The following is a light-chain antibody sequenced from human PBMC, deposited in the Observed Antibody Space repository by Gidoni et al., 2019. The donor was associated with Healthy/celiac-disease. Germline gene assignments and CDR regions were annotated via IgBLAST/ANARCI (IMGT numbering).Light chain of an antibody. Sequence: SSELTQDLAVSVALGQTVRITCQGDSLRSYYASWYQQKPGQAPVLVIYGKNNRPSGIPDRFSGSSSGNTASLTITGAQAEYEADYYCNSRDSSGNHHVVFGGGTKLTVL. J-gene: IGLJ2*01. CDR2: GKN. CDR1: SLRSYY. CDR3: NSRDSSGNHHVV. V-gene: IGLV3-19*01.